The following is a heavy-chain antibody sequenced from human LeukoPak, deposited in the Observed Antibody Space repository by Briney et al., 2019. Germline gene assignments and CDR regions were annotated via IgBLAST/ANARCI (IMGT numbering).Heavy chain of an antibody. CDR3: ARQLYSSGSYYAPMDV. CDR2: IYYSGST. Sequence: TSETLSLTCTVSGGSISNYYWSWIRQPPGKGLEWIGYIYYSGSTNYNPSLKSRVTISVDTSKNQFSLKLSSVTAADTAVYYCARQLYSSGSYYAPMDVWGKGTTVTISS. V-gene: IGHV4-59*08. CDR1: GGSISNYY. D-gene: IGHD3-10*01. J-gene: IGHJ6*03.